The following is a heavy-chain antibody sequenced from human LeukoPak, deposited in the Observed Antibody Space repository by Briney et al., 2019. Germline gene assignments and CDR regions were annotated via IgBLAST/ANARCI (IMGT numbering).Heavy chain of an antibody. J-gene: IGHJ4*02. Sequence: GGSLRFSCAASGFAFSSYFMGWVRQAPGKGLQWVAHIKQDESEKYFVDSVKGRFTISRDNARNSLYLQMNSLRAEDTAVYYCARSLFSARRSPFDSWGQGTLVTVSS. CDR2: IKQDESEK. CDR3: ARSLFSARRSPFDS. D-gene: IGHD2-21*01. CDR1: GFAFSSYF. V-gene: IGHV3-7*01.